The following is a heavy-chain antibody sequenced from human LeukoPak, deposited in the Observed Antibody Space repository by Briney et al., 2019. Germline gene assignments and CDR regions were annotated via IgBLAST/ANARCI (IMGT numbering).Heavy chain of an antibody. CDR2: IIVILEKV. CDR1: GGPFNSYA. Sequence: ASVKVSCKASGGPFNSYAINWVRQAPGQGLEWMGRIIVILEKVNYAQKFQGRLTITADKSTRTAYMDLNNLASEDTAIYFCARYIHPQGLIGYAMDVWGQGTTVIVSS. V-gene: IGHV1-69*04. J-gene: IGHJ6*02. D-gene: IGHD2-15*01. CDR3: ARYIHPQGLIGYAMDV.